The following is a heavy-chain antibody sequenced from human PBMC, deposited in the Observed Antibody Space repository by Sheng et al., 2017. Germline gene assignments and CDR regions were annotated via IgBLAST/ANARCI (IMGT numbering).Heavy chain of an antibody. CDR3: ARAAKWDSSGPPDY. Sequence: EMQVVESGGGVVRPGGSLRLSCAASGFTFDDYGMSWVRQAPGKGLEWVSGINWNGGSTGYADSVKGRFTISRDNAKNSLYLQMNSLRAEDTALYHCARAAKWDSSGPPDYWGQGTLVTVSS. J-gene: IGHJ4*02. D-gene: IGHD3-22*01. CDR1: GFTFDDYG. V-gene: IGHV3-20*01. CDR2: INWNGGST.